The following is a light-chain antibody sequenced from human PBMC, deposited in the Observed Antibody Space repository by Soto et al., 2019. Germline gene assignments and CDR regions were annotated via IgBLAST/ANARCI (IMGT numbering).Light chain of an antibody. CDR3: LQDYNYPRT. Sequence: AIQMTQSPSSLSANVGDRVTVTCRASQGIRNDLGWYQQKPGKAPMLLIYAASSLQSGVPPRFSGTGSGTDFTVTISSLQPEDFATYYGLQDYNYPRTFGQATKVEVK. CDR1: QGIRND. V-gene: IGKV1-6*01. CDR2: AAS. J-gene: IGKJ1*01.